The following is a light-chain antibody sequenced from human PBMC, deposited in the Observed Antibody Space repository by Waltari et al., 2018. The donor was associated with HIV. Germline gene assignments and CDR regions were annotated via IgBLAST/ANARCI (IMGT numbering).Light chain of an antibody. CDR2: AAS. J-gene: IGKJ4*01. Sequence: VMTQSQATLSVSPGGRATLSWRASQSVGSYLPWYQQKPGQAPSLLIYAASTRATGIPTRFRGSGSGTEFNLTISSLQSEDFAVYYCHQYNKWPRGTFGGGTKVEV. CDR3: HQYNKWPRGT. CDR1: QSVGSY. V-gene: IGKV3-15*01.